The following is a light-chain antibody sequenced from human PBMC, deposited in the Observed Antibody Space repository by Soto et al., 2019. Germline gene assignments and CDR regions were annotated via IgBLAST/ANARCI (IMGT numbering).Light chain of an antibody. Sequence: EIVLTQSPGTLSLSPGERATLSCRASQSIASSYLAWYQQRPGQPPRLLLYRTFNRATGIPDRFSGGGSGTDCTLTISSLEPEESAVYFCQQFNSSPLTFGGGTKVEI. CDR1: QSIASSY. CDR3: QQFNSSPLT. J-gene: IGKJ4*01. V-gene: IGKV3-20*01. CDR2: RTF.